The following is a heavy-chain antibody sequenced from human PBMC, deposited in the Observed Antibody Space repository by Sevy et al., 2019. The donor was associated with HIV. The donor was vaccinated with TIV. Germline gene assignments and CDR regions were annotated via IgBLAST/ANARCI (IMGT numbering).Heavy chain of an antibody. CDR3: ASTDYYDSDGYYLYAFDI. V-gene: IGHV1-69*13. J-gene: IGHJ3*02. Sequence: ASVKVSCKAFGGTFSSYAISWVRQAPGQGLEWMGGIIPISATANYAQRFQGRVTITADESTSTAYMEMSGLSSEDTAVYYCASTDYYDSDGYYLYAFDIWGQGTVVTVSS. D-gene: IGHD3-22*01. CDR1: GGTFSSYA. CDR2: IIPISATA.